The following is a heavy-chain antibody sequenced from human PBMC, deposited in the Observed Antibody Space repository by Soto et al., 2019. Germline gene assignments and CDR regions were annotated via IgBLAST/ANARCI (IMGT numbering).Heavy chain of an antibody. J-gene: IGHJ6*02. CDR1: GYTFTSYG. D-gene: IGHD1-20*01. V-gene: IGHV1-18*04. Sequence: GASVKVSCKASGYTFTSYGISWVRQAPGQGLEWMGWISAYNGNTNYAQKLQGRVTMTTDTSTSTAYMELRSLRSDDTAVYYCARGHNWKKLKFLIDYYYYGMDVWGQGTTVTVSS. CDR2: ISAYNGNT. CDR3: ARGHNWKKLKFLIDYYYYGMDV.